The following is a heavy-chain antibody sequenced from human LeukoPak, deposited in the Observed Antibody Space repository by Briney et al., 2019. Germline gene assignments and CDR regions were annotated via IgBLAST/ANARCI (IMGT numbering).Heavy chain of an antibody. CDR2: ISYDGSNK. V-gene: IGHV3-30*03. Sequence: GGSLRLSCAASGFTFSSYSMNWVRQAPGKGLEWVAVISYDGSNKYYADSVKGRFTISRDNSKNTLYLQMNSLRAEDTAVYYCARVYYRLEQQLGLDYWGQGTLVTVSS. D-gene: IGHD6-13*01. CDR3: ARVYYRLEQQLGLDY. CDR1: GFTFSSYS. J-gene: IGHJ4*02.